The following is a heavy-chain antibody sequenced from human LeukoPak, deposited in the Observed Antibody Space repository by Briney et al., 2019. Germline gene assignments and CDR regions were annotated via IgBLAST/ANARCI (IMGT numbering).Heavy chain of an antibody. CDR1: GGSFSGYY. D-gene: IGHD6-19*01. V-gene: IGHV4-34*01. CDR2: INHSGST. CDR3: ARVSQQWLVPAYYYYYMDV. Sequence: SETLSLTCAVYGGSFSGYYWSWIRQPPGKGLEWIGEINHSGSTNYNPSLKSRVTISVDTSKNQFSLKLSSVTAADTAVYYCARVSQQWLVPAYYYYYMDVWGKGTTVTVSS. J-gene: IGHJ6*03.